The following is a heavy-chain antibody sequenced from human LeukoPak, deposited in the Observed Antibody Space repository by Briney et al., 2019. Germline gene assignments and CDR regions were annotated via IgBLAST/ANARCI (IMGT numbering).Heavy chain of an antibody. J-gene: IGHJ3*02. D-gene: IGHD3/OR15-3a*01. CDR3: AKGLKIFGPSIDAFDI. Sequence: PGGSLRLSCAASGFTVSSNYMSWVSQAPGKGLEWVSVISGSGGSTYYADSVKGRFTISRDNSKNTLYLQMNSLRAEDTAVYYCAKGLKIFGPSIDAFDIWGQGTMVTVSS. CDR2: ISGSGGST. CDR1: GFTVSSNY. V-gene: IGHV3-23*01.